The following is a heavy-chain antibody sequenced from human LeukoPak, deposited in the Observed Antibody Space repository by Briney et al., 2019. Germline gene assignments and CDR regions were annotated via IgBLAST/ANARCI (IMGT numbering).Heavy chain of an antibody. CDR2: ISTTSSYI. D-gene: IGHD1-26*01. CDR1: GFTFSSYS. Sequence: GGSLRLSCAASGFTFSSYSMNWVRQAPGKGLEWVSSISTTSSYIYYADSVKGRFTISRDNAKNSLYLQMNSLRAEDTAVYYCARAGGTYYGIGFDIWGQGTMVTVSS. V-gene: IGHV3-21*01. CDR3: ARAGGTYYGIGFDI. J-gene: IGHJ3*02.